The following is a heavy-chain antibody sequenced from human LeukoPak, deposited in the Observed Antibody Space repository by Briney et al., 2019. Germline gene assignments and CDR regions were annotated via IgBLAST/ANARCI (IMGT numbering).Heavy chain of an antibody. CDR1: GYSISSGGYY. V-gene: IGHV4-31*03. Sequence: SETLSLTCTVSGYSISSGGYYWSWIRQSPGKGLEWIGYMYYSGSPSYNPSLKSRVTMSVDTSKNQFSLNLSSVTAADTAVYYCAREFRRLDYWYFDLWGRGTLVTVSS. CDR3: AREFRRLDYWYFDL. J-gene: IGHJ2*01. D-gene: IGHD6-19*01. CDR2: MYYSGSP.